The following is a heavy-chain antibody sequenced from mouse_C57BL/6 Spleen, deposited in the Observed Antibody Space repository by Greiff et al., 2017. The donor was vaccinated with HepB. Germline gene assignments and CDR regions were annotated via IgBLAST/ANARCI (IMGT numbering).Heavy chain of an antibody. J-gene: IGHJ3*01. CDR1: GFTFSNYW. V-gene: IGHV6-3*01. CDR2: IRLKSGNYAT. D-gene: IGHD2-4*01. CDR3: THDYDGFAY. Sequence: DVHLVESGGGLVQPGGSMKLSCVASGFTFSNYWMNWVRQSPEKGLEWVAQIRLKSGNYATHYAESVKGRFTISRDDSKSSVYLQMNNLRAEDTGIYHCTHDYDGFAYWGQGTLVTVSA.